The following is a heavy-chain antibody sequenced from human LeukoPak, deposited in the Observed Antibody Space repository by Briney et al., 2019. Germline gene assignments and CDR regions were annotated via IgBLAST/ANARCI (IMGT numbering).Heavy chain of an antibody. CDR3: ARDRTSGSFLFDY. J-gene: IGHJ4*02. D-gene: IGHD1-26*01. Sequence: ASVKVSCKASGYTFTGYYMHWVRQAPGQGLEWMGWINPNSGGTNYAQKFQGWVTMTRDTSISTAYMELSRLRSDGTAVYYCARDRTSGSFLFDYWGQGTLVTVSS. CDR2: INPNSGGT. CDR1: GYTFTGYY. V-gene: IGHV1-2*04.